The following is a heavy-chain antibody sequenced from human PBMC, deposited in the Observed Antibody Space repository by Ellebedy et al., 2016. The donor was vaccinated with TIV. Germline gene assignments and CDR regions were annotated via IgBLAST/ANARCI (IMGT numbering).Heavy chain of an antibody. CDR3: ARADSSGWSLGYYYMDV. Sequence: SETLSLXXTVSGGSISSDYWSWIRQPAGKGLEWIGRIYTSGSTNYNPSLKSRVTMSVDTSKNQFSLKLSSVTAADTAVYYCARADSSGWSLGYYYMDVWGKGTTVTVSS. V-gene: IGHV4-4*07. D-gene: IGHD6-19*01. CDR1: GGSISSDY. CDR2: IYTSGST. J-gene: IGHJ6*03.